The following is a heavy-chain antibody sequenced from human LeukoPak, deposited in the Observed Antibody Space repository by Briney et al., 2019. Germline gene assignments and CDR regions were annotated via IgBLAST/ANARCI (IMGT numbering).Heavy chain of an antibody. J-gene: IGHJ6*02. CDR1: GFTFSSYD. Sequence: GGSLRLSCAASGFTFSSYDMHWVRHATGKGLEWVSAIGTAGDTYYPGSVKGRFTISRENAKNSLYLQMNSLRAGDTAVYYCARGRYGSGSYYLYYYYGMDVWGQGTTVTVSS. CDR2: IGTAGDT. D-gene: IGHD3-10*01. CDR3: ARGRYGSGSYYLYYYYGMDV. V-gene: IGHV3-13*04.